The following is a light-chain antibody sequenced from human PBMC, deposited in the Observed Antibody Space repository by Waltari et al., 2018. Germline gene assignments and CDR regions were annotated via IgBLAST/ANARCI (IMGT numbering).Light chain of an antibody. CDR3: YSATDNYRV. CDR2: KAR. Sequence: SYELTQPSSVSVSPGQTARITCSGDVLATKYARWFQQKPGQAPGGGIYKARERPSGIPERFSGSSSGTTVTLTISGAQVEDEGDYYCYSATDNYRVFGGGTKLTVL. V-gene: IGLV3-27*01. J-gene: IGLJ3*02. CDR1: VLATKY.